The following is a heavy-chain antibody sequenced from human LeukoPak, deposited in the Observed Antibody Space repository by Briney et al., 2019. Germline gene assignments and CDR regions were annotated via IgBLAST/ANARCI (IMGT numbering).Heavy chain of an antibody. V-gene: IGHV4-4*02. D-gene: IGHD3-16*01. CDR3: ARHYGP. CDR2: MYLSGTT. J-gene: IGHJ5*02. CDR1: GGSISSVNL. Sequence: PSGTLSLTCAVSGGSISSVNLWSWVRQPPGKGLEWIGEMYLSGTTTYNPSLKSRVTISVDTSKNQFSLKLNSVTAADTAVYYCARHYGPWGQGTLVTVSS.